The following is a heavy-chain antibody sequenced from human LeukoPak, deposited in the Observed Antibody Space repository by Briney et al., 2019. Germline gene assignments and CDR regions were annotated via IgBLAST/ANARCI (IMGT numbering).Heavy chain of an antibody. D-gene: IGHD6-19*01. CDR2: ISGSGRST. CDR3: AKVAVAGYAFDI. V-gene: IGHV3-23*01. CDR1: GFTFSSHA. Sequence: GGPLSLFCAASGFTFSSHAMIWLRQAPGKRLEWFSAISGSGRSTYYAPTVKGRFTISRDNSKNTLYLQMNSLRAEDTAVYSCAKVAVAGYAFDIWGQGTMVTVSS. J-gene: IGHJ3*02.